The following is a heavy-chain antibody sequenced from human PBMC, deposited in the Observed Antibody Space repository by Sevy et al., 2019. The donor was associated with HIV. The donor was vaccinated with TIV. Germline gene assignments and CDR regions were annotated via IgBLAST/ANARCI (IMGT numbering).Heavy chain of an antibody. CDR1: GFTFSSYA. Sequence: GGSLRLSCAASGFTFSSYAMSWVRQAPGKGLEWVSAISGSGGSTYYADSVKGRFTISRDNSKNTLYLQMNSLRAEDTAVYHCAKDSCVGVCRPPSYFDYWGQGTLVTVSS. CDR2: ISGSGGST. V-gene: IGHV3-23*01. J-gene: IGHJ4*02. CDR3: AKDSCVGVCRPPSYFDY. D-gene: IGHD2-8*01.